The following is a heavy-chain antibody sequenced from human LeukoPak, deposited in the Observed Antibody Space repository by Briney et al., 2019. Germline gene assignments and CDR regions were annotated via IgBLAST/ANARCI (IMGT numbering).Heavy chain of an antibody. CDR3: ARDGRTAMGSYYFDY. V-gene: IGHV3-11*04. Sequence: GGSLRLSCAASGFTFSDYYMSWIRQAPGKGLEWVSYISSSGSTIYYADSVKGRFTISRDNAKNTLYLQMNSLRAEDTAVYYCARDGRTAMGSYYFDYWGQGTLVTVSS. J-gene: IGHJ4*02. D-gene: IGHD2-2*01. CDR2: ISSSGSTI. CDR1: GFTFSDYY.